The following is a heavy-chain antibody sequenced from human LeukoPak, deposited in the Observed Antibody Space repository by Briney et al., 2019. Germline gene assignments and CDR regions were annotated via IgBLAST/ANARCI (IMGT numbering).Heavy chain of an antibody. CDR2: INPNSGGT. J-gene: IGHJ3*02. D-gene: IGHD5-18*01. Sequence: ASVKVSCKASGYTFTGYYMHWVRQAPGQGLEWMGWINPNSGGTNYAQKFQGRVTMTRDTSISTAYIELSRLRSDDTAVYYCASRGRGYSYGLDAFDIWGQGTMVTVSS. V-gene: IGHV1-2*02. CDR3: ASRGRGYSYGLDAFDI. CDR1: GYTFTGYY.